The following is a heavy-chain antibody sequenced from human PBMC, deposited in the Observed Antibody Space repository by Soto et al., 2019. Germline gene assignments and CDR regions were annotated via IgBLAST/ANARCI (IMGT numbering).Heavy chain of an antibody. CDR3: ARDMGFGLSDY. Sequence: QVQLVQSGAAVKKPGASVKVSCKASGYTFISYAMYWVRQAPGQRLEWMGWINAGNGNTKYSQKFQGRVTITRDTSASTAYMELSSVRSEDTAVYYCARDMGFGLSDYWGQGTLVTVSS. D-gene: IGHD3-10*01. CDR2: INAGNGNT. J-gene: IGHJ4*02. V-gene: IGHV1-3*01. CDR1: GYTFISYA.